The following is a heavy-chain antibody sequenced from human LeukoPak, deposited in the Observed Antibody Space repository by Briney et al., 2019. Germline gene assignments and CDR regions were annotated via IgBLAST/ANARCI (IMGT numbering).Heavy chain of an antibody. CDR2: INPSNGDT. CDR3: ARDVHDDGGNYSFDH. V-gene: IGHV1-2*02. CDR1: GYIFSDYY. J-gene: IGHJ4*02. Sequence: ASVKVPCKASGYIFSDYYMHWVRQAPGQGLEWMGWINPSNGDTNYAQKFQGRVTMTRDTSISTAYMELNWLRAVDTAIYYCARDVHDDGGNYSFDHWGEGSLVIVSS. D-gene: IGHD4-23*01.